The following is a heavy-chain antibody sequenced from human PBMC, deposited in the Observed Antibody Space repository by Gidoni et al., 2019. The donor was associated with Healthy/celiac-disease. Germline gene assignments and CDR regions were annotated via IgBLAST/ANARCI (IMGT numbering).Heavy chain of an antibody. CDR2: IYYSGST. CDR3: ASLNYGSYGMDV. CDR1: GGSISSSSYY. V-gene: IGHV4-39*06. J-gene: IGHJ6*02. D-gene: IGHD3-16*01. Sequence: RLQLQESGPGLVKPSETLSLTCTVSGGSISSSSYYWGWIRQPPGKGLEWIGSIYYSGSTYYNPSLKSRVTISVDTSKNQFSLKLSSVTAADTAVYYCASLNYGSYGMDVWGQGTTVTVSS.